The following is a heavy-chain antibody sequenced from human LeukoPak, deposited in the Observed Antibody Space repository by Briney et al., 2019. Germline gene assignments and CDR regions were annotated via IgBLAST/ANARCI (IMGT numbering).Heavy chain of an antibody. Sequence: GGSLRLSCAASGFTFNRYNMNWVRRAPGKGLEWVSAISGSGGSTYYADSVKGRFTISRDNSKNTLYLQMNSLRAENTAVYYCARAGFGHTSYYYMDVWGKGTTVTVSS. CDR1: GFTFNRYN. CDR3: ARAGFGHTSYYYMDV. CDR2: ISGSGGST. J-gene: IGHJ6*03. D-gene: IGHD2/OR15-2a*01. V-gene: IGHV3-23*01.